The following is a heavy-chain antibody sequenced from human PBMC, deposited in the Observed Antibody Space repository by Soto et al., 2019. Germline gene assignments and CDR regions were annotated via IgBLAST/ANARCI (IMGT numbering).Heavy chain of an antibody. Sequence: QVQLVESGGGVVQPGRSLRLSCAASGFTFSSYAMHWVRQAPGKGLEWVAVISYDGSNKYYADSVKGRFTISRDNSKNTLYLQMNSRRAEDTAVYYCARDLEGWDYWGQGTLVTVSS. J-gene: IGHJ4*02. D-gene: IGHD3-3*01. V-gene: IGHV3-30-3*01. CDR3: ARDLEGWDY. CDR1: GFTFSSYA. CDR2: ISYDGSNK.